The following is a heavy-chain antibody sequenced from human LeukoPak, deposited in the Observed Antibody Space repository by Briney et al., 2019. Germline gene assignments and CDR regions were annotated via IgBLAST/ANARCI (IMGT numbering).Heavy chain of an antibody. V-gene: IGHV3-23*01. J-gene: IGHJ4*02. CDR2: ISSSGGST. Sequence: GGSLRLSCAASRFTFSNYGMSWVRQAPGKGLEWVSTISSSGGSTYYADSVKGRFTISRDNAKNSLYLQMNSLRAEDTAVYYCARGDDSWSGYYFFDYWGQGTLVTVSS. D-gene: IGHD3-3*01. CDR1: RFTFSNYG. CDR3: ARGDDSWSGYYFFDY.